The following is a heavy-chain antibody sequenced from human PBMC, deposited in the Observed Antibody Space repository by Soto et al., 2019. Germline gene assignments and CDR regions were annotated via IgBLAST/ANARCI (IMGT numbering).Heavy chain of an antibody. D-gene: IGHD1-26*01. CDR1: GFTFSSYA. CDR2: ISGSGGST. V-gene: IGHV3-23*01. CDR3: ARRGSGSYYDY. Sequence: EVQLLESGGGLVQPGGSLRLSCAASGFTFSSYAMRWVRQAPVKGLEWVSAISGSGGSTYYADSVKGRFTISRDNSKHTLYLQMNSLRAEDTSVDYCARRGSGSYYDYWGQGTLVTVSS. J-gene: IGHJ4*02.